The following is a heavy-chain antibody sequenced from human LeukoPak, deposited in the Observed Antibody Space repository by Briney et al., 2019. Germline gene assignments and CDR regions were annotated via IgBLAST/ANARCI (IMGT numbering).Heavy chain of an antibody. J-gene: IGHJ6*01. CDR1: GFTFSSYW. CDR2: IKQDGSEK. CDR3: ARGYYFSSGEMDV. D-gene: IGHD3-22*01. V-gene: IGHV3-7*01. Sequence: GGSLRLSCAASGFTFSSYWMSWVRQAPGKGLEWVANIKQDGSEKYYVDSVKGRFTISRDNAKNSLYLQMNSLRAEDTAVYYCARGYYFSSGEMDVWGKGTTVTVSS.